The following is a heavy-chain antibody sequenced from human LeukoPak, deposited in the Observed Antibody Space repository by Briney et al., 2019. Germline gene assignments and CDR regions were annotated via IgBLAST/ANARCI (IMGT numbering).Heavy chain of an antibody. CDR1: GYTFTAYG. CDR3: ARVRDNWNDEGMDY. D-gene: IGHD1-20*01. V-gene: IGHV1-2*02. J-gene: IGHJ4*02. CDR2: INPNSGT. Sequence: GASAKVSCKASGYTFTAYGITWVRQAPGQGLEWMGWINPNSGTNYAQKFQGRVTMTRDTSISTAYMDLSSLTSEDTAVYYCARVRDNWNDEGMDYWGQGTLVTVSS.